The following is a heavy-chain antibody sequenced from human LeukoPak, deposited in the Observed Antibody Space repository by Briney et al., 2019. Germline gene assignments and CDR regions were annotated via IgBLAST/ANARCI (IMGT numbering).Heavy chain of an antibody. CDR3: ARDTSYNYGAHAMDV. V-gene: IGHV3-74*03. J-gene: IGHJ6*02. Sequence: GGSLRLSCAASGFTFSSHWMHWVRQAPGKGLVWVSRINGDGSNTTYADSVKGRFTISRDNSKNTLYVQLNSLRGEDTAIYYCARDTSYNYGAHAMDVWGQGTTVTVSS. D-gene: IGHD4/OR15-4a*01. CDR2: INGDGSNT. CDR1: GFTFSSHW.